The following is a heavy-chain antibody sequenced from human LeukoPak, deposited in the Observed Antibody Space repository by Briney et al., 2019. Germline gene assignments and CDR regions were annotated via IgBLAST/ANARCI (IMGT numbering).Heavy chain of an antibody. J-gene: IGHJ4*02. V-gene: IGHV3-48*04. CDR1: GFTFSSYS. Sequence: PGGSLRLSCAASGFTFSSYSMNWVRQAPGKGLEWVSYISSSGSTIYYADSVKGRFTISRDNAKNSLYLQMNSLRAEDTAVYYCARLPWMGFGTEPGDFDYWGQGTLVTVSS. D-gene: IGHD3-10*01. CDR3: ARLPWMGFGTEPGDFDY. CDR2: ISSSGSTI.